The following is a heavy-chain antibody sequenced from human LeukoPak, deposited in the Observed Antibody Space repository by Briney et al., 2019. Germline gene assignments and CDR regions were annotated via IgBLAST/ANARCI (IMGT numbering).Heavy chain of an antibody. D-gene: IGHD3-3*01. V-gene: IGHV4-34*01. Sequence: GSLRLSCAASGFTFSSYSMSWIRQPPGKGLEWIGEINHSGSTNYNPSLKSRVTISVDTSKNQFSLKLSSVTAADTAVYYCARGTYDFWSGYQSWFDPWGQGTLVTVSS. CDR3: ARGTYDFWSGYQSWFDP. CDR1: GFTFSSYS. J-gene: IGHJ5*02. CDR2: INHSGST.